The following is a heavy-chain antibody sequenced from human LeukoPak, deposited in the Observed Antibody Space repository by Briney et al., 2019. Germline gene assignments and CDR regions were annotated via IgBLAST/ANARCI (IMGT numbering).Heavy chain of an antibody. D-gene: IGHD2/OR15-2a*01. J-gene: IGHJ6*02. CDR2: ISSSGSTI. CDR3: ARGVGYYAAYFYYYRMDV. V-gene: IGHV3-11*01. Sequence: GGSLRLSCAASGFTFSDYYMSWVRQAPGKGLEWVSYISSSGSTIYYADSVKGRFTISRDNAKNSLYLQMNSLRAEDTAVYYCARGVGYYAAYFYYYRMDVWGQGAPVTVSS. CDR1: GFTFSDYY.